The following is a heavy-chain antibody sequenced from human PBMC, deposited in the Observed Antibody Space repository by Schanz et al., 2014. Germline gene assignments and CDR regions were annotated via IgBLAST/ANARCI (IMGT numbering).Heavy chain of an antibody. J-gene: IGHJ4*02. CDR1: GFTVSSNY. CDR2: IYGGGNT. V-gene: IGHV3-53*01. D-gene: IGHD1-7*01. Sequence: EVQLVESGGGLIQPGGSLRLSCAASGFTVSSNYMSWVRQAPGKGLEWVSVIYGGGNTYYADPVKGRFTISRDNPKKTLYLQMNSLRAEDTAVYYCARVGRGKWNYKTFDYWGREPWSPSPQ. CDR3: ARVGRGKWNYKTFDY.